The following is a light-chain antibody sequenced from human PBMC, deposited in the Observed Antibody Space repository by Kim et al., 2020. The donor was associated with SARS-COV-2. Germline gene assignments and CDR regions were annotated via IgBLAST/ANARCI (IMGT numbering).Light chain of an antibody. Sequence: QSVLTQPPSASGTPGQRVTISCSGSSSNIGGNTVNWYQQLPGTAPKLLIYSNNQRPSGVPDRFSGSKSDTSASLAISGLQSEDEADYYCAAWDDSLNAWVFGGGTQLTVL. V-gene: IGLV1-44*01. J-gene: IGLJ3*02. CDR2: SNN. CDR1: SSNIGGNT. CDR3: AAWDDSLNAWV.